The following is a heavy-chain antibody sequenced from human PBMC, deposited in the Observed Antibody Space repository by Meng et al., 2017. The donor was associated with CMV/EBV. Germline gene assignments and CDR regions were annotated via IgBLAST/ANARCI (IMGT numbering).Heavy chain of an antibody. J-gene: IGHJ1*01. CDR3: VRESSTFSWSEHLQH. CDR2: IRQDGSEA. D-gene: IGHD2-2*01. CDR1: GFSFSRYW. V-gene: IGHV3-7*01. Sequence: GESLKISCAASGFSFSRYWMTWVRQAPGEGLEWVANIRQDGSEAYYVDSVKGRFTIFRDNTKNSLFLQMDSLSAEDTAIYYCVRESSTFSWSEHLQHWGQGTLVTVSS.